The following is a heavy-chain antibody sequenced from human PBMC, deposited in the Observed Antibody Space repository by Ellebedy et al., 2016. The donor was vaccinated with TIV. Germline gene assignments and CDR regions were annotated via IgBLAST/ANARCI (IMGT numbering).Heavy chain of an antibody. Sequence: GGSLRLSXAASGFTFSSYSMNWVRQAPGKGLEWVSYISSSSSTIYYADSVKGRFTISRDNAKNSLYLQMNSLRAEDTAVYYCARDRTVTPLYYYYGMDVWGQGTTVTVSS. J-gene: IGHJ6*02. CDR1: GFTFSSYS. V-gene: IGHV3-48*01. CDR3: ARDRTVTPLYYYYGMDV. CDR2: ISSSSSTI. D-gene: IGHD4-17*01.